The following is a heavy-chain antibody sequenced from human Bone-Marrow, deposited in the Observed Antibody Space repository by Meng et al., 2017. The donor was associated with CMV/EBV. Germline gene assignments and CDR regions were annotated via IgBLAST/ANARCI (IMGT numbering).Heavy chain of an antibody. CDR2: IYYSGST. CDR1: GGSISSYY. J-gene: IGHJ4*02. D-gene: IGHD2-2*02. V-gene: IGHV4-59*01. CDR3: ARTPEYCSSTSCYMDY. Sequence: ESLKISCTVSGGSISSYYWSWIRQPPGKGLEWIGYIYYSGSTNYNPSLKSRVTISVDTSKNQFSLKLSSVTAADTAVYYCARTPEYCSSTSCYMDYWGQGTLVTVSS.